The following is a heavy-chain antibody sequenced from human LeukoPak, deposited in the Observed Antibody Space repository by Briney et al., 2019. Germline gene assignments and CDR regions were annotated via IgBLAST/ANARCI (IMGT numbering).Heavy chain of an antibody. CDR1: GYTFTSYG. CDR3: ARGSSYGFSMGY. CDR2: ISTYNGDT. J-gene: IGHJ4*02. Sequence: EASVKVSCKASGYTFTSYGINWVRQAPGQGLEWMGWISTYNGDTNYAQKLQGRVTMTTDTSTSTAYMELRSVRSDDTAVYYCARGSSYGFSMGYWGQGTLVTVSS. V-gene: IGHV1-18*01. D-gene: IGHD3-16*01.